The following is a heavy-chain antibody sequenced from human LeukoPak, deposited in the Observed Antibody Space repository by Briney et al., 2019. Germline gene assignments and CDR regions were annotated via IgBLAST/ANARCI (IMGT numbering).Heavy chain of an antibody. Sequence: SVKVSCKASGGTFSSYAISWVRQAPGQGLEWMGRIIPIFGTANYAQKFQGRVTITADESTSTAYMELSSLRSEDTAVYYCARTYCDFWSGYYYYYMDVWGKGTTVTVSS. D-gene: IGHD3-3*01. J-gene: IGHJ6*03. CDR2: IIPIFGTA. CDR1: GGTFSSYA. CDR3: ARTYCDFWSGYYYYYMDV. V-gene: IGHV1-69*13.